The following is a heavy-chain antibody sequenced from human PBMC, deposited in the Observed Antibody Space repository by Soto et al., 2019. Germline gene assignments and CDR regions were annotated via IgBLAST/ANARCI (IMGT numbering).Heavy chain of an antibody. V-gene: IGHV4-34*01. CDR2: INHSEST. Sequence: SETLSLTCAVYGGSFSGYYWSWIRQAPGKGLEWIGEINHSESTNSNPSLKGRVTISVDTSKNQFSLNLTSVTAADTAVYYCARDLRCVGSSCDKYYYGMDVWGQGTTVTVSS. CDR1: GGSFSGYY. CDR3: ARDLRCVGSSCDKYYYGMDV. J-gene: IGHJ6*02. D-gene: IGHD6-13*01.